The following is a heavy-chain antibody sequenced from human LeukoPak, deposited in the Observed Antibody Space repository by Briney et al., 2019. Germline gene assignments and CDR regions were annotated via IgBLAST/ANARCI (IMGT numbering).Heavy chain of an antibody. CDR1: GGSISSDNYY. Sequence: SETLSLTCTVSGGSISSDNYYWAWIRQPPGKGLEWIANIYYTGSTYYNPSLKNRVTISVDTSKNQFSLKVMSLTAADTAVYYCASLKVPGHFDYWGQGTLVTLSS. J-gene: IGHJ4*02. D-gene: IGHD2/OR15-2a*01. CDR2: IYYTGST. V-gene: IGHV4-39*01. CDR3: ASLKVPGHFDY.